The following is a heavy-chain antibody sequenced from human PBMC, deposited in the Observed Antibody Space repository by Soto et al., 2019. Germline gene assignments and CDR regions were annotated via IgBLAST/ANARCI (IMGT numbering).Heavy chain of an antibody. J-gene: IGHJ3*02. CDR2: IYYSGST. CDR1: GGSISRGDYY. D-gene: IGHD2-15*01. Sequence: QVQLQESGPGLVKPSQTLSLTCTVSGGSISRGDYYWSWIRQPPGKGLEWIGYIYYSGSTYYNPSLKSRVTISVDTSKNQFSLKLSSVTAADTAVYYCARNLGYCSGGSCFRDAFDIWGQGTMVTVSS. CDR3: ARNLGYCSGGSCFRDAFDI. V-gene: IGHV4-30-4*01.